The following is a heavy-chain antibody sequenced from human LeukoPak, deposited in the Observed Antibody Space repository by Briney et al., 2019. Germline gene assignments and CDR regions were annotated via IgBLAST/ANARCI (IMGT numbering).Heavy chain of an antibody. D-gene: IGHD2-8*02. Sequence: GGSLRLSCAASVFTSSIYWMHWVRQVPGKGLVWVSRINSDGSDTNYADSVKGRFTISRDNAKSTVYLQMNSLGLEDTAVYFCARDLTGTLFDYWGQGTLVTVSS. CDR1: VFTSSIYW. J-gene: IGHJ4*02. CDR2: INSDGSDT. CDR3: ARDLTGTLFDY. V-gene: IGHV3-74*01.